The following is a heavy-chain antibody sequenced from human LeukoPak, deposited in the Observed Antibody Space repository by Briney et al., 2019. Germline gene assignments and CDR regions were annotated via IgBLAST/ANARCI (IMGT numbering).Heavy chain of an antibody. CDR2: IYYSGST. V-gene: IGHV4-39*07. J-gene: IGHJ5*02. CDR1: GASISSSNYY. D-gene: IGHD3-22*01. CDR3: ARRTYYYDSSGYYFYWFDP. Sequence: SETLSLTCTVSGASISSSNYYWGWIRQPPGKGLEWIGSIYYSGSTYYNPSLKSRVTISVDTSKNQFSLKLSSVTAADTAVYYCARRTYYYDSSGYYFYWFDPWGQGTLVTVSS.